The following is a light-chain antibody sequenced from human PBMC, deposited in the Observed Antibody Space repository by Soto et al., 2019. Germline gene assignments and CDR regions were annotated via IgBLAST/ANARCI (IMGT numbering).Light chain of an antibody. J-gene: IGKJ3*01. CDR2: ATS. CDR3: QQSYNDPLT. V-gene: IGKV1-39*01. Sequence: DIQMTQSPSSLSASVGDRVTITCRASQSIGDYLNWYQQKPGKAPNLLIYATSTLQSGVPSRFSCSGSGTDFTLNISSLQPEDFATYYCQQSYNDPLTFGPGTKVDIK. CDR1: QSIGDY.